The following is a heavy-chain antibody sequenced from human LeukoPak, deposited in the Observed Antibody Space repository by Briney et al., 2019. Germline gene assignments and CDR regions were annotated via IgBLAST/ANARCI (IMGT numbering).Heavy chain of an antibody. D-gene: IGHD3-9*01. CDR1: GFTFDDYA. CDR3: AKDGNYDILTGYHDY. V-gene: IGHV3-9*01. CDR2: ISWNSGSI. Sequence: GRSLRLSCAASGFTFDDYAMHWVRQAPGKGLEWVSGISWNSGSIGYADSVKGRFTISRDNAKNSLYLQMNSLRAEDTALYYCAKDGNYDILTGYHDYWGQGTLVTVSS. J-gene: IGHJ4*02.